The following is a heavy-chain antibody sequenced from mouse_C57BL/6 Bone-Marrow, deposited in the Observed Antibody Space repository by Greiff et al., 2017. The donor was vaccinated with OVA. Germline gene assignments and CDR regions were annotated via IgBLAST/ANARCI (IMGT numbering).Heavy chain of an antibody. V-gene: IGHV5-9-1*02. CDR2: ISSGGDYV. CDR1: GFTFSSYA. D-gene: IGHD1-1*01. J-gene: IGHJ1*03. Sequence: DVHLVESGEGLVKPGGSLKLSCAASGFTFSSYAMSWVRQTPETRLEWVAYISSGGDYVYYADNVQGRFTISRDNARNTLYLQMSSLKSEDTAMYYCTRERITTVVADWYFDVWGTGTTVTVSS. CDR3: TRERITTVVADWYFDV.